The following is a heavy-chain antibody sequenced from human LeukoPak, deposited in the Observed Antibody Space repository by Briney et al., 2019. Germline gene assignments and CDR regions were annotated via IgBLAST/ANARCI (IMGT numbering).Heavy chain of an antibody. CDR1: GFIFSSYG. D-gene: IGHD6-19*01. CDR2: ISSSGSTI. Sequence: GGSLRLSCAASGFIFSSYGFNWARQAPGKGLEWISYISSSGSTIQYADSVEGRFPISRGNAKNSVYLQMNSLRAEDTAVYYCARVTAVAAPWVYWGQGAQVTVSS. J-gene: IGHJ4*02. CDR3: ARVTAVAAPWVY. V-gene: IGHV3-48*04.